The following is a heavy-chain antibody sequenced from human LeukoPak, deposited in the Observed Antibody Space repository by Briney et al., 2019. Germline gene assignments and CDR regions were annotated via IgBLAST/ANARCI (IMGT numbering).Heavy chain of an antibody. D-gene: IGHD5-24*01. V-gene: IGHV4-31*11. CDR3: ARGQDGYNKIDY. J-gene: IGHJ4*02. Sequence: SETLSLTCDVSGDSIGSGGSYWSWIRQHPGKGLEWIGYIYYSGKTYYNPSLKSRLTISVDTSKDQLSLKLSCVTAADTAVYYCARGQDGYNKIDYWGQGALVTVSS. CDR2: IYYSGKT. CDR1: GDSIGSGGSY.